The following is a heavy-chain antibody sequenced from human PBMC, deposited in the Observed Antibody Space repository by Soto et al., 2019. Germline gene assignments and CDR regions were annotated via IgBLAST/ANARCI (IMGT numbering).Heavy chain of an antibody. CDR1: GFSLTTRGVG. CDR2: IYWDDDK. J-gene: IGHJ5*02. CDR3: AHIPNYYQYDWFDP. Sequence: QITLKESGPTLVKPTQTLTLPCTFYGFSLTTRGVGVGWIRQPPGKALECLALIYWDDDKRYSPSLQSRLSITKDTSKNQVVLTMTNVDPVDTATYYCAHIPNYYQYDWFDPWGQGTLVSVSS. V-gene: IGHV2-5*02. D-gene: IGHD3-16*01.